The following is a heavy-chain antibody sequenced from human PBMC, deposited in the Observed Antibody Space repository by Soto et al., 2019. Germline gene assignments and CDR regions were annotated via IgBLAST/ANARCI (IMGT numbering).Heavy chain of an antibody. J-gene: IGHJ4*02. CDR3: ARGRYGDY. D-gene: IGHD1-1*01. V-gene: IGHV1-18*01. CDR1: GYGLTTYG. Sequence: QVQVVQSGSEVKNPGASVKVSCKGSGYGLTTYGITWVRQAPGQGLEWMAWISAHNGNTNNAQKLQGSVTVTGDTSTSTAYMELRSLRSDDTAVYYCARGRYGDYWGQGALVTVSS. CDR2: ISAHNGNT.